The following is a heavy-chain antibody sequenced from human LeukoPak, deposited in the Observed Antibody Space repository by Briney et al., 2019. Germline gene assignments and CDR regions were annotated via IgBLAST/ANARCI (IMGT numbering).Heavy chain of an antibody. V-gene: IGHV1-18*01. D-gene: IGHD4-23*01. CDR2: ISAYNGNT. J-gene: IGHJ5*02. CDR1: GYTFTSYG. CDR3: ARATPRHYGGPMGGNWFDP. Sequence: ASVKVSCKASGYTFTSYGISWVRQAPGQGLEWMGWISAYNGNTNYAQKLQGRVTMTTDTSTSTAYMELRSLRSDDTAVYYCARATPRHYGGPMGGNWFDPWGRGTLVTVSS.